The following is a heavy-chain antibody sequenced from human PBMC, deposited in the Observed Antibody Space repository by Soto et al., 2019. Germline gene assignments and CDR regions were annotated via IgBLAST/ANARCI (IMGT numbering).Heavy chain of an antibody. V-gene: IGHV4-4*02. CDR2: IYHSGST. Sequence: QVQLQESGPGLVKPSGTLSLTCAVSGGSISSSNWWSWVRQPQGKGLEWIGEIYHSGSTNYNPSLKSRVTISVDKSKNQFSLKLSSVTAADTAVYYCASGSLVGATPCYFDLWGRGTLVTVSS. D-gene: IGHD1-26*01. CDR1: GGSISSSNW. CDR3: ASGSLVGATPCYFDL. J-gene: IGHJ2*01.